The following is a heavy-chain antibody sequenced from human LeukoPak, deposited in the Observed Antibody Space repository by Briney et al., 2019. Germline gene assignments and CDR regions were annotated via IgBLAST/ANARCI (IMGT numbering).Heavy chain of an antibody. D-gene: IGHD4-17*01. V-gene: IGHV3-23*01. CDR2: ISASGDNT. J-gene: IGHJ4*02. Sequence: PGGSLRLSCDASGFTVNSYAMNWVRQAPGKGLEWVSVISASGDNTYYADSMKGRFTISRDDSKNTVYLQMNSLRADDTAVYHCAKGGRRHYGDYVAFWGQGTLVTVSS. CDR3: AKGGRRHYGDYVAF. CDR1: GFTVNSYA.